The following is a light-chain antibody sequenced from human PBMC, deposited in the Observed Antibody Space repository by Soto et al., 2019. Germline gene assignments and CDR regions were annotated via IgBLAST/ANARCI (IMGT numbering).Light chain of an antibody. J-gene: IGKJ2*03. CDR1: QSVSSSY. CDR3: QQYGASPLYS. Sequence: EIVLTQSPGTLSLSPGERATVSCRASQSVSSSYLAWYQQKPGQAPRLLIYGASSRATGIPDRFSGSGSGTDFTLSISRLEPEDFVVYYCQQYGASPLYSFGQGTKLEIK. V-gene: IGKV3-20*01. CDR2: GAS.